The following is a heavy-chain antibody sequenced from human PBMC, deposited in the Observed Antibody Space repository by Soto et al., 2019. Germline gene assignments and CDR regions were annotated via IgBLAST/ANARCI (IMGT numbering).Heavy chain of an antibody. Sequence: XGSLGLSCAASGFTFRSYALSWFRQAPGKGLEWVSAISASYSTYYADSVKGRFTISRDNSMNALYLQMNSLRIEDTAVYYCAHPRGYGVFDAYDIWGQGTMVTVSS. J-gene: IGHJ3*02. D-gene: IGHD4-17*01. V-gene: IGHV3-23*01. CDR3: AHPRGYGVFDAYDI. CDR2: ISASYST. CDR1: GFTFRSYA.